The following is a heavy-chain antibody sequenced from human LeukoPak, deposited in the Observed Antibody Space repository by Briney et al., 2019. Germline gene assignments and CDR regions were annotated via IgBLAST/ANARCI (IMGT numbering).Heavy chain of an antibody. V-gene: IGHV1-18*01. Sequence: GASVKVSCKASGYTFTSYGISWVRQAPGQGLEWMGWISAYNGNTNYAQKLQGRVTMTTDTSTSTAYMGLRSLRSDDTAVYYCARVLGYCSGGSCYTFDCWGQGTLVTVSS. J-gene: IGHJ4*02. CDR2: ISAYNGNT. D-gene: IGHD2-15*01. CDR1: GYTFTSYG. CDR3: ARVLGYCSGGSCYTFDC.